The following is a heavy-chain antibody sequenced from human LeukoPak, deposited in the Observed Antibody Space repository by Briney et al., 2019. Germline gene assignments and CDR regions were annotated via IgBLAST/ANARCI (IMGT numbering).Heavy chain of an antibody. CDR2: INPNSGGT. V-gene: IGHV1-2*02. CDR3: ARAHGGIVVVIAHLDY. J-gene: IGHJ4*02. Sequence: GASVKVSCKASGYTFTGYYMHWVRQAPGQGLEWMGWINPNSGGTNYAQKFQGRVTMTRDTSISTAYMELSRLRSDDTAVYYCARAHGGIVVVIAHLDYWGQGTLVTVSS. CDR1: GYTFTGYY. D-gene: IGHD2-21*01.